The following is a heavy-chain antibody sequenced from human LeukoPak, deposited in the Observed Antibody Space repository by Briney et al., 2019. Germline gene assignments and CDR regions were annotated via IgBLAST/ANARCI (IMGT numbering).Heavy chain of an antibody. J-gene: IGHJ4*02. V-gene: IGHV3-53*01. D-gene: IGHD2-2*01. CDR1: GFTVSTYY. CDR2: IYSGGST. CDR3: ARGLGYCTSTTCLLPFDY. Sequence: GGSLRLSCAASGFTVSTYYMTWVRQAPGKGLECVSVIYSGGSTYYADSVKGRFTVSRDNSKNTLYLRMNSLRAEDTAMYYCARGLGYCTSTTCLLPFDYWGQGTLVTVSS.